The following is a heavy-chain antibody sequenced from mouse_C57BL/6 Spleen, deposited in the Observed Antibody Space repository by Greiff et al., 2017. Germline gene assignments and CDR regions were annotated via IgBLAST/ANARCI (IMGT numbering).Heavy chain of an antibody. CDR1: GYTFTDYA. Sequence: QVQLQQSGPELVRPGVSVKISCKGSGYTFTDYAMHWVKQSHAKSLEWIGVISTYYGDASYNQKFKGKATLTVDTSSSTAYMQLSSLTSEDSAVYYCAREGIYYGYPWFAYWGQGTLVTVSA. CDR3: AREGIYYGYPWFAY. J-gene: IGHJ3*01. D-gene: IGHD2-2*01. CDR2: ISTYYGDA. V-gene: IGHV1-67*01.